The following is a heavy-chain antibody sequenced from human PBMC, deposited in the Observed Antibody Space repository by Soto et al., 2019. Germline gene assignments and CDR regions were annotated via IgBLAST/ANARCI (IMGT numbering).Heavy chain of an antibody. V-gene: IGHV1-3*01. D-gene: IGHD5-12*01. J-gene: IGHJ5*02. Sequence: QVQLVQSGAEVKKPGASVKVSCKASGYTFTSYAMHWVRQAPGQRLEWMGWINAGNGNTKYSQKFQGRGTITRDTSASTAYMELSSLRSEDTAVYYCARDRYDYGVWFDPWGQGTLVTVSS. CDR3: ARDRYDYGVWFDP. CDR1: GYTFTSYA. CDR2: INAGNGNT.